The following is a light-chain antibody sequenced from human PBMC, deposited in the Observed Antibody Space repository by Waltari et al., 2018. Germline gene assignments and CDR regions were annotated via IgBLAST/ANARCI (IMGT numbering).Light chain of an antibody. CDR1: SSDIGNYNL. CDR2: DVN. V-gene: IGLV2-23*02. Sequence: QSALTQTATVSGSPGQSITISCSGTSSDIGNYNLVSWYQQHPGKAPTLIIYDVNKRPSGVSTRFSGSKSGNTAFLTVSGLQTADEADYYCCSYAGSAVSVFGGGTKLTV. J-gene: IGLJ3*02. CDR3: CSYAGSAVSV.